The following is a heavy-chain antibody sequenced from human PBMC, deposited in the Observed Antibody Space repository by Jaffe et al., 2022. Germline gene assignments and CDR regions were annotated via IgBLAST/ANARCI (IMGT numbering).Heavy chain of an antibody. CDR2: IYYSGST. V-gene: IGHV4-61*01. J-gene: IGHJ4*02. CDR1: GGSVSSGSYY. D-gene: IGHD6-13*01. Sequence: QVQLQESGPGLVKPSETLSLTCTVSGGSVSSGSYYWSWIRQPPGKGLEWIGYIYYSGSTNYNPSLKSRVTISVDTSKNQFSLKLSSVTAADTAVYYCARVRIAAAVFYFDYWGQGTLVTVSS. CDR3: ARVRIAAAVFYFDY.